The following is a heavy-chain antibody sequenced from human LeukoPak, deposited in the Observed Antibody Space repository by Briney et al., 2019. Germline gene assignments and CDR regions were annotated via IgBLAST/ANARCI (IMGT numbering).Heavy chain of an antibody. CDR1: GSTFSSYA. V-gene: IGHV3-64D*06. J-gene: IGHJ6*04. D-gene: IGHD2-2*02. CDR3: VKGAYCSSTSCYTGGGHYYYYYGMDV. Sequence: SCKASGSTFSSYAMHWVRQAPGKGLEYVSAISSNGGSTYYADSVKGRFTISRDNSKNTLYLQMSSLRAEDTAVYYCVKGAYCSSTSCYTGGGHYYYYYGMDVWGKGTTVTVSS. CDR2: ISSNGGST.